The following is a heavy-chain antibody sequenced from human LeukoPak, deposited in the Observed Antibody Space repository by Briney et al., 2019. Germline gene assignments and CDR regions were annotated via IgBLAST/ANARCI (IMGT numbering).Heavy chain of an antibody. Sequence: VASVKVSCKASGYTFTGYYMHWVRQAPGQGLEWMGWINPNSGGTNYAQKFQGRVTMTRDTSISTAYMELSRLRSDDTAVYYCARDLADIVVVPAAPDYWGQGTLVTVSS. CDR1: GYTFTGYY. J-gene: IGHJ4*02. CDR2: INPNSGGT. V-gene: IGHV1-2*02. D-gene: IGHD2-2*01. CDR3: ARDLADIVVVPAAPDY.